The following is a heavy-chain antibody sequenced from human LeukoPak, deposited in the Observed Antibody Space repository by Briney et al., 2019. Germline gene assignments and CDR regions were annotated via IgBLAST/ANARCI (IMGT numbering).Heavy chain of an antibody. J-gene: IGHJ3*02. Sequence: SETLSLTRTVSGGSISSYYWSWIRQPPGKGLEWIGYIYYSGSTNYNPSLKSRVTISVDTSKNQFSLKLSSVTAADTAVYYCARDAAAIFGVVFFGAFDIWGQGTMVTVSS. CDR3: ARDAAAIFGVVFFGAFDI. D-gene: IGHD3-3*01. V-gene: IGHV4-59*01. CDR1: GGSISSYY. CDR2: IYYSGST.